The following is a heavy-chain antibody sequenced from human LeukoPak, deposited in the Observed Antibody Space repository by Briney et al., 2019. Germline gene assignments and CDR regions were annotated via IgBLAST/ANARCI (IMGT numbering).Heavy chain of an antibody. Sequence: GGSLRLPCAASGFTVSSNYMSWVRQAPGKGLVWVSRINSDGSSTSYADSVKGRFTISRDNAKNTLYLQMNSLRAEDTAVYYCARDRYYAVDYWGQGTLVTVSS. D-gene: IGHD3-3*01. V-gene: IGHV3-74*01. J-gene: IGHJ4*02. CDR3: ARDRYYAVDY. CDR2: INSDGSST. CDR1: GFTVSSNY.